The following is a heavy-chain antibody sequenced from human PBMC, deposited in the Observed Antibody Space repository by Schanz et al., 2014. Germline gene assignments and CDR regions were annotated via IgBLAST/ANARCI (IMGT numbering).Heavy chain of an antibody. CDR1: GFSFSTYW. V-gene: IGHV3-7*02. CDR2: IKRDGSEK. Sequence: EEQLVESGGGLVQPGGSLRLSCAASGFSFSTYWMSWVRQAPGKGLEWVANIKRDGSEKNYLDSVKGRFTVSRDNSKNTLYLQLNSLRAEDTAVYYCLAPDYGMDVWGQGTTVTVSS. J-gene: IGHJ6*02. CDR3: LAPDYGMDV.